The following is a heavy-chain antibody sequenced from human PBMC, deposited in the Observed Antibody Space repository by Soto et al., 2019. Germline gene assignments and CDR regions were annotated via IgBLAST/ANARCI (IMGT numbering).Heavy chain of an antibody. CDR1: GFSLSTSQVG. CDR2: VYWNDAK. Sequence: GPTLVNPTQTLTLPSTFSGFSLSTSQVGGGWIRQPPGKALEWLAHVYWNDAKYYSLSLKTRLTVTKDTSKNQVVLTMANMDPVDTATYVCAHLNTRGYYLDYWGQGALVTVSS. CDR3: AHLNTRGYYLDY. V-gene: IGHV2-5*01. J-gene: IGHJ4*02.